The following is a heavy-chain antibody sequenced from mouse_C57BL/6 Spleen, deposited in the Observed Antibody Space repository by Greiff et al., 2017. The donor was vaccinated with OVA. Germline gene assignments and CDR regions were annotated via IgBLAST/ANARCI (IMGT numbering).Heavy chain of an antibody. V-gene: IGHV5-17*01. CDR3: ARRYYGSSLAMDY. J-gene: IGHJ4*01. Sequence: EVKLVESGGGLVKPGGSLKLSCAASGFTFSDYGMHWVRQAPEKGLEWVAYISSGSSTIYYADTVKGRFTISRDNAKNTLFLQMTSLRSEDTAMYYCARRYYGSSLAMDYWGQGTSVTVSP. D-gene: IGHD1-1*01. CDR1: GFTFSDYG. CDR2: ISSGSSTI.